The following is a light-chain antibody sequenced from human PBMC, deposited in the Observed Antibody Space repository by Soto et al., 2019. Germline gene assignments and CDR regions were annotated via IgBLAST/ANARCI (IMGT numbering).Light chain of an antibody. CDR3: SSYTSSSTYV. V-gene: IGLV2-14*01. J-gene: IGLJ1*01. CDR1: SGDVGGYNY. Sequence: QSALTQPASVSGSPGQSITISCTGTSGDVGGYNYVSWYQQHPGKAPKLMIYEVSNRPSGVSNRFSGPKSGNTASLTISGLQAEDEADYYCSSYTSSSTYVFGTGTKVTVL. CDR2: EVS.